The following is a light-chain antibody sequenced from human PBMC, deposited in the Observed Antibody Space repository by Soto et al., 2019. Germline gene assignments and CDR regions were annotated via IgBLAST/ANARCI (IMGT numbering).Light chain of an antibody. CDR2: EAS. CDR1: QSVSSY. V-gene: IGKV3-11*01. J-gene: IGKJ4*01. CDR3: QQRKNWPPLT. Sequence: EIVLTQSPATLSLSPGERATLSCRASQSVSSYLAWYQQKPGQAPRLLIYEASNRATGIPARFSGSGSGTDFTLTFSSLAPEDFAVYYCQQRKNWPPLTFGGGTKVELK.